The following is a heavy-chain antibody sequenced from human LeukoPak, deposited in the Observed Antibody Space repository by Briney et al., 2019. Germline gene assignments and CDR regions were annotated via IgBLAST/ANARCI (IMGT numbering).Heavy chain of an antibody. Sequence: KSSETLSLTCTVSGGSISSSSYYWGWIRQPPGKGLEWIGSIYYSGSTYYNPSLKSRVTISVDTSKNQFSLKLSSVTAADTAVYYCARGFWELGLWGQGTMVTVSS. J-gene: IGHJ3*01. V-gene: IGHV4-39*07. CDR2: IYYSGST. CDR1: GGSISSSSYY. CDR3: ARGFWELGL. D-gene: IGHD3-3*01.